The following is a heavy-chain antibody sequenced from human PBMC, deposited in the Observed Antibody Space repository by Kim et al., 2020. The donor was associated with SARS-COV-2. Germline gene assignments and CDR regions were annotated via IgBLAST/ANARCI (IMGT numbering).Heavy chain of an antibody. CDR3: ARVRSSRFIIFYYYGMDV. Sequence: SETLSLTCAVYGGSFSGYYWSWIRQPPGKGLEWIGEINHSGSTNYNPSLKSRVTISVDTSKNQFSLKLSSVTAADTAVYYCARVRSSRFIIFYYYGMDVWGQGTTVTASS. V-gene: IGHV4-34*01. CDR2: INHSGST. J-gene: IGHJ6*02. CDR1: GGSFSGYY. D-gene: IGHD6-13*01.